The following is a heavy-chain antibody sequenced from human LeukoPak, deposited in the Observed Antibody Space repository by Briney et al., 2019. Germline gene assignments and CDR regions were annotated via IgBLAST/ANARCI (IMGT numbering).Heavy chain of an antibody. Sequence: SETLSLTCAVYGESFSDYYWSWIRQPPGKGLEWIGEINHSGSTNYSPSLKSRVTISVNTSKNQFSLKLTSVTAADTAVYFCARGADFWRGYRHYYYYYMDVWGKGTTVTVSS. V-gene: IGHV4-34*01. CDR3: ARGADFWRGYRHYYYYYMDV. D-gene: IGHD3-3*01. CDR1: GESFSDYY. J-gene: IGHJ6*03. CDR2: INHSGST.